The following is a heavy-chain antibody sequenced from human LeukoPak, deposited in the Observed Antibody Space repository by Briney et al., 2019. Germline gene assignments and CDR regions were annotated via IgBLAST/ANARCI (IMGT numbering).Heavy chain of an antibody. J-gene: IGHJ5*02. CDR2: IDYSGST. CDR3: ARGWGIAVAGTFDP. D-gene: IGHD6-19*01. CDR1: GGSISSYD. V-gene: IGHV4-59*01. Sequence: PSETLSLTCIVSGGSISSYDWSWIRQPPGKGLEWIGYIDYSGSTNYNPSLKSRVTISVDTSKKQFSLKLSSVTAADTAVYYCARGWGIAVAGTFDPWGQGTLVTVSS.